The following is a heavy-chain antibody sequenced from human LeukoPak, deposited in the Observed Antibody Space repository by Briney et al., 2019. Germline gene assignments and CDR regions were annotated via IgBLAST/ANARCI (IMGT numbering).Heavy chain of an antibody. CDR3: VKYYEILTGYYTLGSGRGNYYYGMDV. V-gene: IGHV3-23*01. CDR2: ISGSGGST. Sequence: GGSLRLSCAASGFTFSSYAMSWVRQAPGKGLEWVSAISGSGGSTYYADSVKGRFTISRDNSKNTLYLQMNSLRAEDTAVYYCVKYYEILTGYYTLGSGRGNYYYGMDVWGQGTTVTVSS. J-gene: IGHJ6*02. D-gene: IGHD3-9*01. CDR1: GFTFSSYA.